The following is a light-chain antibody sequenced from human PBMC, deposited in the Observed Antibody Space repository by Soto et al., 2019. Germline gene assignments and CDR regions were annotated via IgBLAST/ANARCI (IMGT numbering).Light chain of an antibody. V-gene: IGLV2-14*03. CDR1: SSDVGGYNY. CDR3: SSYTSTNTVV. J-gene: IGLJ2*01. CDR2: DVS. Sequence: QSALTQPASVSGSPGQSITISCTGTSSDVGGYNYVSWYQHHPGKAPKLMIYDVSNRPSGVSNRFSGSKSDNTASLTISGLQAEDEADDYCSSYTSTNTVVFGGGTKLTVL.